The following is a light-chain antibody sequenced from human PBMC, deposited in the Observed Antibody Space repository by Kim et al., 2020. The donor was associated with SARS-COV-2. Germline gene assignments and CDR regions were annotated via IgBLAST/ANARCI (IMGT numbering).Light chain of an antibody. CDR2: DVS. J-gene: IGLJ7*01. Sequence: LTQPRSVSGSPGQSVTISCTGTSSDVGGYNYVSWYQQHPGKAPKLIIYDVSKRPSGVPDRFSGSKSGSTASLTVSGLQAEDEADYYCCSYAGSYTNAVFGGGTQLTVL. V-gene: IGLV2-11*01. CDR1: SSDVGGYNY. CDR3: CSYAGSYTNAV.